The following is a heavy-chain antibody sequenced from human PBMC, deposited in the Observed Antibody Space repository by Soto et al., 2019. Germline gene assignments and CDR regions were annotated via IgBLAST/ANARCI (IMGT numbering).Heavy chain of an antibody. V-gene: IGHV3-9*01. Sequence: LRLSFAAPGFTFDDYAMHWVRQAPGKGLEWVSGISWNSGSIGYADSVKGRFTISRDNAKNSLYLQMNSLRAEDTALYYCARSLSYYYYGMDVWGQGTTVTVSS. CDR1: GFTFDDYA. CDR2: ISWNSGSI. J-gene: IGHJ6*02. CDR3: ARSLSYYYYGMDV.